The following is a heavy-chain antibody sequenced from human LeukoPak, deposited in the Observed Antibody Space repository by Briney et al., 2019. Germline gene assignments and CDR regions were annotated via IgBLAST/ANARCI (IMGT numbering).Heavy chain of an antibody. CDR2: ISGSGSVT. Sequence: GGSLRLSCAASGFTFSSYAMSWVRQAPGKGLEWVSSISGSGSVTYYADSVKGRFTISRDKSKNTLYLQMNSLRAEDAAVYYCAEGDDYGDYYVSSWGQGTLVTVSS. V-gene: IGHV3-23*01. J-gene: IGHJ5*02. CDR3: AEGDDYGDYYVSS. CDR1: GFTFSSYA. D-gene: IGHD4-17*01.